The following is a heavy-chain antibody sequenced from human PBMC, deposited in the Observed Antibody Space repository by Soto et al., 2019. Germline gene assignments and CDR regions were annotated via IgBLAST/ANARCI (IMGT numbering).Heavy chain of an antibody. Sequence: TSETLSLTCTVSGGSISSGDYYWSWIRQPPGKGLEWIVYIYYSGSTYYNPSLKSRVTISVDTSKNQFSLKLSSVTAADTAVYYCASNVPDYDLGYYYYGMDVWGQGTTVTVSS. D-gene: IGHD3-3*01. V-gene: IGHV4-30-4*01. CDR1: GGSISSGDYY. CDR3: ASNVPDYDLGYYYYGMDV. CDR2: IYYSGST. J-gene: IGHJ6*02.